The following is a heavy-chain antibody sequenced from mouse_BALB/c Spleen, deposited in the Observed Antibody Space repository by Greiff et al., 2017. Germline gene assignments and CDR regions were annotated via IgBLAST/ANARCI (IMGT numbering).Heavy chain of an antibody. CDR2: ISYSGST. CDR3: ARTCDGYDSFAY. J-gene: IGHJ3*01. CDR1: GYSITSDYA. V-gene: IGHV3-2*02. Sequence: VQLKESGPGLVKPSQSLSLTCTVTGYSITSDYAWNWIRQFPGNKLEWMGYISYSGSTSYNPSLKSRISITRDTSKNQFFLQLNSVTTEDTATYYCARTCDGYDSFAYWGQGTLVTVSA. D-gene: IGHD2-2*01.